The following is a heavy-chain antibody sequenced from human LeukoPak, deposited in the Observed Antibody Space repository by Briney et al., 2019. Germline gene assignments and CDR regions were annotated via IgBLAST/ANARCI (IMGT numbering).Heavy chain of an antibody. CDR3: ARGHRGSIGYYSP. V-gene: IGHV4-59*01. CDR2: IYYSGST. CDR1: GGSISSYY. J-gene: IGHJ5*02. D-gene: IGHD3-22*01. Sequence: SETLSLTCTVSGGSISSYYWSWIRQPPGKGLEWIGYIYYSGSTNYNPSLKSRVTISVDTSKNQFSLKLSSVTAADTAVYYCARGHRGSIGYYSPWGQGTLVTVSS.